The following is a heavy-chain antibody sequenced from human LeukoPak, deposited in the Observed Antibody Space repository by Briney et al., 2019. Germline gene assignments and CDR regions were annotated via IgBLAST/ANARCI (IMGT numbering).Heavy chain of an antibody. CDR2: ISGSGGST. V-gene: IGHV3-23*01. J-gene: IGHJ5*02. CDR1: GFTFSNYA. Sequence: GGSLRLSCAASGFTFSNYAMSWVRQAPGKGLEWVSAISGSGGSTYYADSVKGRFTISRDNSKNTLYLQMNSLRADDTAVYYCARPRYCSGGSCLNWFDPWGQGTLVTVSS. D-gene: IGHD2-15*01. CDR3: ARPRYCSGGSCLNWFDP.